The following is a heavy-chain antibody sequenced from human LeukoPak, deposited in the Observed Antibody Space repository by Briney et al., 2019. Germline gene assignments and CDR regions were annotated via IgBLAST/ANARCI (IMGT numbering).Heavy chain of an antibody. J-gene: IGHJ4*02. CDR1: GYTFTSYG. CDR3: AKTSGSRLSSLFDY. V-gene: IGHV1-18*01. CDR2: ISAYNGNT. Sequence: ASVKVSCKASGYTFTSYGINWVRQAPGQGLEWMGWISAYNGNTKYAQKLQGRVTMTTETSTSTAYMELRSLTSDDTAVYYCAKTSGSRLSSLFDYWGQGTLVTVSS. D-gene: IGHD1-26*01.